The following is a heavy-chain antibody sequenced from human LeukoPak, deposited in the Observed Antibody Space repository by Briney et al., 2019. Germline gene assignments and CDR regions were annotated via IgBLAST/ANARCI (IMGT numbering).Heavy chain of an antibody. CDR2: ISSSSSYI. CDR3: ARMTYYDFWSGYLFDYYYYMDV. CDR1: GFTFSSYS. Sequence: GGSLRLSCAASGFTFSSYSMNWVRQAPGKGLEWVSSISSSSSYIYYADSVKGRFTISRDNAKNSLYLQMNSLRAEDTAVYYCARMTYYDFWSGYLFDYYYYMDVWGKGTTVTVSS. J-gene: IGHJ6*03. V-gene: IGHV3-21*01. D-gene: IGHD3-3*01.